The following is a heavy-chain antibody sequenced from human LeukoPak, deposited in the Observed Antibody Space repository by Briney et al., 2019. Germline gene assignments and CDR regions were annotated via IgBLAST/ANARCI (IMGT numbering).Heavy chain of an antibody. CDR1: GGSISSYY. Sequence: SETLSLTCTVSGGSISSYYWSWIRQPPGKGQEWIGYIYYSGSTNYNPSLKSRVTISVDTSKNQFSLKLSSVTAADTAVYYCARGPSQLPTRKRYYYGMDVWGKGTTVTVSS. D-gene: IGHD2-2*01. V-gene: IGHV4-59*01. CDR2: IYYSGST. CDR3: ARGPSQLPTRKRYYYGMDV. J-gene: IGHJ6*04.